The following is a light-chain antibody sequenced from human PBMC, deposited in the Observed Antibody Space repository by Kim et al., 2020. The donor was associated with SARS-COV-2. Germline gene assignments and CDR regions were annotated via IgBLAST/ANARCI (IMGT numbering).Light chain of an antibody. CDR2: ATS. Sequence: DIQITQSPSSLSASVGDRISITCRASQSIDKSVNWYQQRPGTAPKLLIYATSTLQGGVSSRFSGSGSGTEFTLTITSLQPEDLATYYCQQSDRMPYSFGQGTKLEI. CDR1: QSIDKS. J-gene: IGKJ2*01. V-gene: IGKV1-39*01. CDR3: QQSDRMPYS.